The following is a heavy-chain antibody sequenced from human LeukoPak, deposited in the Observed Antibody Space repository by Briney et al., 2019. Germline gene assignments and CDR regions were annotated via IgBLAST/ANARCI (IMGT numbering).Heavy chain of an antibody. CDR3: ARAYCSGGSCLPWFDP. CDR1: GGSISSYY. J-gene: IGHJ5*02. Sequence: SETLSLTCTVSGGSISSYYWSWIRQPAGKGLEWIGRIYTSGSTNYNPSLKSRVTISVDTSKNQFSLKLSSVTAADTAVYYCARAYCSGGSCLPWFDPWGQGTLVTVSS. CDR2: IYTSGST. D-gene: IGHD2-15*01. V-gene: IGHV4-4*07.